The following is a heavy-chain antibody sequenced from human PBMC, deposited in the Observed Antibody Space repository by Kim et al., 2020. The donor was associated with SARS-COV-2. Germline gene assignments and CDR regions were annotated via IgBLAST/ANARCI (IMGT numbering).Heavy chain of an antibody. D-gene: IGHD3-9*01. Sequence: GESLKISCQGSGYSFTSHWIAGVCQMLGKGLESVGIIYPGDADTRYSPSFRGEVTISADKSINTAELQWSSLEASDIGMYYCARLTSGIFLTHF. V-gene: IGHV5-51*01. J-gene: IGHJ4*01. CDR2: IYPGDADT. CDR3: ARLTSGIFLTHF. CDR1: GYSFTSHW.